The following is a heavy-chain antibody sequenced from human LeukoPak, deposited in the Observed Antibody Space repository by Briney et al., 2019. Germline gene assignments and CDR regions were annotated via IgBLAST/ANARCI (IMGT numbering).Heavy chain of an antibody. CDR1: GYTFTSYW. CDR2: IDPSDSHA. CDR3: ARHDCSGGSCPLAY. J-gene: IGHJ4*02. Sequence: GESLKISCKGSGYTFTSYWITWVRQMPGKGLQWMGRIDPSDSHASYSPSLQGHVTISADKSINTAYLQWSSLKASDTAMYYCARHDCSGGSCPLAYWGQGTLVTVPS. V-gene: IGHV5-10-1*01. D-gene: IGHD2-15*01.